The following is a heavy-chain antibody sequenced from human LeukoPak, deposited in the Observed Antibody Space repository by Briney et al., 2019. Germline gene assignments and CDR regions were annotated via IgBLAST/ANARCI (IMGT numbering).Heavy chain of an antibody. CDR2: FDPEDGET. CDR1: GYTLTELS. V-gene: IGHV1-24*01. J-gene: IGHJ4*02. CDR3: ATAPPGAPAYYFDY. Sequence: GASVKVSCKVSGYTLTELSMHWVRQAPGKGLEWMGGFDPEDGETIYAQKFQGRVTMTEDTSTDTAYMELSSLRSEDTAVYYCATAPPGAPAYYFDYWGQGTLVTVSS. D-gene: IGHD1-26*01.